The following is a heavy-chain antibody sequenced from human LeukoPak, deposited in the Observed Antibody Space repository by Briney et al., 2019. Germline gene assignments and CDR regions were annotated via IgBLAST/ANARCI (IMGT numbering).Heavy chain of an antibody. CDR1: AYSFTTHW. D-gene: IGHD4-23*01. CDR3: ASGNYGGFDY. Sequence: GESLKISCKGSAYSFTTHWIGWVRQMPGKGLEWMGIIYPDDSDTRYIPSFQGQVTISADKSINTAYLRWSSLKTSDTAMYYCASGNYGGFDYWGQGTLVTVSS. V-gene: IGHV5-51*01. J-gene: IGHJ4*02. CDR2: IYPDDSDT.